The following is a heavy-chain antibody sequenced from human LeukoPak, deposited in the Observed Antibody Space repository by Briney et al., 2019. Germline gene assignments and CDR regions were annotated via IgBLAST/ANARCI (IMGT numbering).Heavy chain of an antibody. V-gene: IGHV4-39*07. D-gene: IGHD3-3*01. Sequence: PSETLSLTCTVSGASISSTSHYWGWIRQPPGKGLGWVGSIYYTGSTYQNPSLKSRVTVSLDMSENEFSLELSSVTAADTAVYHCARSWGYDFWSGNLLDYWGQGILVTVSS. CDR3: ARSWGYDFWSGNLLDY. CDR1: GASISSTSHY. J-gene: IGHJ4*02. CDR2: IYYTGST.